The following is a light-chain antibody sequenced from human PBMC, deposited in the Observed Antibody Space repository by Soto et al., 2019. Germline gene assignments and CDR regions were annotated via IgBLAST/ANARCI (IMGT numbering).Light chain of an antibody. CDR3: HQCGTSPRT. Sequence: IVLTQSPGPLSVSPGERATLSCRASQSVSSYYLAWYQQKPGQAPRLLIYGASSRATGIPDRFSGGGSGTDFTLTITRLEPEDFAVYYCHQCGTSPRTFGQGTKVDIK. J-gene: IGKJ1*01. V-gene: IGKV3-20*01. CDR1: QSVSSYY. CDR2: GAS.